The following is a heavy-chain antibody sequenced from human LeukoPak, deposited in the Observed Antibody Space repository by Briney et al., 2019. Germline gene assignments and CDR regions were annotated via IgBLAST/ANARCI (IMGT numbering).Heavy chain of an antibody. CDR2: INWNGDST. CDR3: ARDGKYSNLLRGWFDP. Sequence: PGGSLRLSCAASAFTFDDYGMTWVRQAPGKGLEWVSGINWNGDSTAYADSVKGRFTISRDNAKNSLYLQMNSLRAEDTALYYCARDGKYSNLLRGWFDPWGQGTLVTVSS. J-gene: IGHJ5*02. D-gene: IGHD4-11*01. V-gene: IGHV3-20*04. CDR1: AFTFDDYG.